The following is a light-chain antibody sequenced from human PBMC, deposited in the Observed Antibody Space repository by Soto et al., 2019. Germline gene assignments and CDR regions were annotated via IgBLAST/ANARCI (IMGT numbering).Light chain of an antibody. Sequence: EIGLTQSPGTLSLSPGVRATLSCRASESVSDNYLAWYQQRSGQAPSLVIYGASSRASAVPDRCSGSGSGADFTLTTKKMEPEEFAVYYYQQYSSSPLTFGGGTKVEIK. CDR3: QQYSSSPLT. CDR2: GAS. CDR1: ESVSDNY. V-gene: IGKV3-20*01. J-gene: IGKJ4*01.